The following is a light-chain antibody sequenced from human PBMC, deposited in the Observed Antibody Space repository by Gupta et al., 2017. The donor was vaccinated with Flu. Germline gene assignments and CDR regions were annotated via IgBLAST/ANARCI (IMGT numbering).Light chain of an antibody. V-gene: IGKV1-33*01. Sequence: DNQMTPSSSSMSASAGDRVTSTCQASQDISYALNWYQQKPGKAPTLLIYDASELETGVPSRFSGSGSGTYFTFTILTLQAVDFETFDWHQDDNLDTFGQGTRLEIK. CDR1: QDISYA. J-gene: IGKJ2*01. CDR2: DAS. CDR3: HQDDNLDT.